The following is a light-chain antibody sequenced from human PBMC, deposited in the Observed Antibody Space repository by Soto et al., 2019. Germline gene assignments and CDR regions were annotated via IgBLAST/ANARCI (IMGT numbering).Light chain of an antibody. CDR3: QQFGDSLT. V-gene: IGKV3-20*01. J-gene: IGKJ4*01. CDR2: GAS. Sequence: ETVLTQSPGTLSLSPGERATLSCRASQSVISNYLAWYQQKPGQAPRLLIYGASSRATGIPDRSIGSGSGTDFTLTVSRLEPEDFAVYYCQQFGDSLTFGGGTKVDIK. CDR1: QSVISNY.